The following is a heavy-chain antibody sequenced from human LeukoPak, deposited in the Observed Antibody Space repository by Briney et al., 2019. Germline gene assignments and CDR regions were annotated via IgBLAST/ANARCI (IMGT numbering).Heavy chain of an antibody. CDR2: IRYDGSNK. CDR3: AKNRGYCSSTSCFQMFDY. CDR1: GFTFTSYW. D-gene: IGHD2-2*01. Sequence: GGSLRLSCAASGFTFTSYWMSWVRQPPGKGLEWVAFIRYDGSNKYFPDSVKGRFTISRDNSKNTLYLQMNSLRAEDTAVYYCAKNRGYCSSTSCFQMFDYWGQGTLVTVSS. V-gene: IGHV3-30*02. J-gene: IGHJ4*02.